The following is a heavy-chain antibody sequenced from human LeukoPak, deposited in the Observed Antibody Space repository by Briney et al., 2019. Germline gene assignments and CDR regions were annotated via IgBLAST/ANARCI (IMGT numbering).Heavy chain of an antibody. CDR3: VRAVGADFEY. J-gene: IGHJ4*02. V-gene: IGHV3-74*01. D-gene: IGHD1-26*01. CDR1: GFPFSTFW. Sequence: GGSLRLSCAASGFPFSTFWMHWLRQAPGKALVWVSRIKSDGTNTDYADSVKGRFTISRDNAKNTLYLQMNSLRTEDTAVYFCVRAVGADFEYWGQGTLVTVSS. CDR2: IKSDGTNT.